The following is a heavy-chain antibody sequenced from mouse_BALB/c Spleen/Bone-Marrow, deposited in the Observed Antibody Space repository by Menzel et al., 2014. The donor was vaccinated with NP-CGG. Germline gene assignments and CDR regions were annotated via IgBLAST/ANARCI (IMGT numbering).Heavy chain of an antibody. J-gene: IGHJ3*01. CDR1: GYTFTSYW. Sequence: VKLVESGAELAKPGASVKMSCKASGYTFTSYWVHWVKQRPGQGLEWIGYINPSTGYTEYNQKFKDKATLTADKSSSTAYMQLSSLTSEDSAVYYCARYHYGYDGFAYWGQGTLVTVSA. D-gene: IGHD2-2*01. CDR2: INPSTGYT. V-gene: IGHV1-7*01. CDR3: ARYHYGYDGFAY.